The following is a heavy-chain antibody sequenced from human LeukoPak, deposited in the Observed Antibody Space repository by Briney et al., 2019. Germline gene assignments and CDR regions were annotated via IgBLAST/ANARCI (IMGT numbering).Heavy chain of an antibody. CDR3: ARAHYYDSSGQY. Sequence: ASVKVSRKASGYTFTSYGISWVRQAPGQGLEWMGIINPSGGSTSYAQKFQGRVTMTRDTSTSTVYMELSSLRSEDTAVYYCARAHYYDSSGQYWGQGTLVTVSS. D-gene: IGHD3-22*01. V-gene: IGHV1-46*01. CDR1: GYTFTSYG. CDR2: INPSGGST. J-gene: IGHJ4*02.